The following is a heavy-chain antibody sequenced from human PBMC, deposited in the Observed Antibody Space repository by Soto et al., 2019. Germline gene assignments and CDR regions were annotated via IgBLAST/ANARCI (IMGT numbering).Heavy chain of an antibody. Sequence: HPGGSLRLSCAASGFTFSSYGMHWVRQAPGKGLEWVAVISYDGSNKYYADSVKGRFTISRDNSKNTLYLQMNSLRAEDTAVYYCARHPDSRSSYWGQGTLVTVSS. CDR1: GFTFSSYG. CDR2: ISYDGSNK. CDR3: ARHPDSRSSY. J-gene: IGHJ4*02. D-gene: IGHD6-6*01. V-gene: IGHV3-30*03.